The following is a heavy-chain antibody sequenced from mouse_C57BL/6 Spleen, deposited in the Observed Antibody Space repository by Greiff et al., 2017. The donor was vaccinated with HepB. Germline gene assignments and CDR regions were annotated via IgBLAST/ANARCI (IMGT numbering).Heavy chain of an antibody. J-gene: IGHJ3*01. CDR2: ISYSGST. V-gene: IGHV3-1*01. CDR3: ARDYGSSYSFAY. Sequence: DVQLQESGPGMVKPSQSLSLTCTVTGYSITSGYDWHWIRHFPGNKLEWMGYISYSGSTNYNPSLKSRISITHDTSKNHFFLKLNSVTTEDTATYYCARDYGSSYSFAYWGQGTLVTVSA. CDR1: GYSITSGYD. D-gene: IGHD1-1*01.